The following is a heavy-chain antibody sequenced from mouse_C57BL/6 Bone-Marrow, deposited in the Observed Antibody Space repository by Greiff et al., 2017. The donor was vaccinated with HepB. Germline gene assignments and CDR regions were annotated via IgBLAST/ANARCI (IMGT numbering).Heavy chain of an antibody. D-gene: IGHD2-2*01. V-gene: IGHV5-16*01. CDR1: GFTFSDYY. CDR3: ARDDGYDGFAY. J-gene: IGHJ3*01. CDR2: INYDGSST. Sequence: EVHLVESEGGLVQPGSSMKLSCTASGFTFSDYYMAWVRQVPEKGLEWVANINYDGSSTYYLDSLKSRFIISRDNANNILYLQMSSLKSEDTATYYCARDDGYDGFAYWGQGTLVTVSA.